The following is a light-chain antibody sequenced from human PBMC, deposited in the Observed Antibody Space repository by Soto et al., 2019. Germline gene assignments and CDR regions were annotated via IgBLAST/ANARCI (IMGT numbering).Light chain of an antibody. J-gene: IGLJ1*01. CDR1: SSNIGAGYD. V-gene: IGLV1-40*01. CDR2: GNS. Sequence: QSVLTQPPSVSGAPGQRVTISCTGSSSNIGAGYDVHWYQQLPRTAPKLLIYGNSNRPSGVPDRFSGSKSGTSASLAITGLQAEDEADYYCKSYDSTLSGSYVFGTGTKVTVL. CDR3: KSYDSTLSGSYV.